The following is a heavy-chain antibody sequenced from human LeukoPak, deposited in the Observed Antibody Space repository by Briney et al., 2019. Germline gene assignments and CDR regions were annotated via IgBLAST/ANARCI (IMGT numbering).Heavy chain of an antibody. CDR1: GYTFTGYY. J-gene: IGHJ3*02. Sequence: ASVKVSCKASGYTFTGYYMHWVRQAPGQGLEWMGWINPNSGGTNYAQKFQGRVTMTRDTSISTAYMELSRLGSDDTAVYYCASSDIVVPHDAFDIWGQGTMVTVSS. V-gene: IGHV1-2*02. CDR3: ASSDIVVPHDAFDI. D-gene: IGHD2-2*01. CDR2: INPNSGGT.